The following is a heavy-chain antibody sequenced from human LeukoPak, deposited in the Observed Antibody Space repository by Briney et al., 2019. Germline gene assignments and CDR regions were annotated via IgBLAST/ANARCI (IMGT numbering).Heavy chain of an antibody. Sequence: ASETLSLTCTVSGGSISSYYWSWIRQPPGKGLEWIGYIYYSGSTNYNPSLESRVTISVDTSKNQFSLKLSSVTAADTAVYYCARHSSLGHSDFWGQGTLVTVSS. J-gene: IGHJ4*02. CDR3: ARHSSLGHSDF. CDR2: IYYSGST. V-gene: IGHV4-59*08. CDR1: GGSISSYY.